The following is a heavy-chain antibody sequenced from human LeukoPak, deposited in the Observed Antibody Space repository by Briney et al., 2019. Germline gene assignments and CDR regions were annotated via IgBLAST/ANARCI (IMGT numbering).Heavy chain of an antibody. J-gene: IGHJ4*02. CDR1: GLTFSSYA. CDR3: AKDTMVRGESPFDY. CDR2: ISGSGGST. D-gene: IGHD3-10*01. Sequence: GGPRRLSCAASGLTFSSYAMSWFRQAPWKALKWLSTISGSGGSTYYADSVKGPFTISRDNSKNTLYLQMNSLSAEDKAVYYCAKDTMVRGESPFDYWGQGTLVSVSS. V-gene: IGHV3-23*01.